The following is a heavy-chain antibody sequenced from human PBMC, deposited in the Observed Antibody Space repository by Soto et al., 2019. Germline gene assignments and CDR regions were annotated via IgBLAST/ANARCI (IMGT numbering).Heavy chain of an antibody. Sequence: QITLKESGPTLVKPTQTLTLTCTFSGFSLSTSGVGVGWIRQPPGKALEWLALIYWDDDKRHSPSLKSRLTITHDTSKNPVLLTMTNMDPVDTATYYCAHSPLFGVSDAFDIWGQGTMVTLSS. CDR2: IYWDDDK. CDR1: GFSLSTSGVG. D-gene: IGHD3-3*01. CDR3: AHSPLFGVSDAFDI. V-gene: IGHV2-5*02. J-gene: IGHJ3*02.